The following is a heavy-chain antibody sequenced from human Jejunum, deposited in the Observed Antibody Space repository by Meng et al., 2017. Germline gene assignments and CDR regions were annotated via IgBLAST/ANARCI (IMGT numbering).Heavy chain of an antibody. CDR1: GFTFSSHE. D-gene: IGHD3-22*01. Sequence: GESLKISCAVSGFTFSSHEMNWVRQAPGKGLEWVSYIGSSGETIYYADSVKGRFTISTDNANNSLYLQMNSLRAEDTAVYYCARDYYYGSPGPFDYWGQGTLVTVSS. CDR2: IGSSGETI. CDR3: ARDYYYGSPGPFDY. J-gene: IGHJ4*02. V-gene: IGHV3-48*03.